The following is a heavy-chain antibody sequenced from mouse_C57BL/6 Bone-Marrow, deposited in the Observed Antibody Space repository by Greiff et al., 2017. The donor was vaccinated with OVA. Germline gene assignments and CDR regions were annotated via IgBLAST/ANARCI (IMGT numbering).Heavy chain of an antibody. D-gene: IGHD3-2*02. CDR2: ISSGGSYT. V-gene: IGHV5-6*01. J-gene: IGHJ2*01. CDR3: ARQTAQATSFDY. Sequence: EVQLVESGGDLVKPGGSLKLSCAASGFTFSSYGMSWVRQTPDKRLEWVATISSGGSYTYYPDSVKGRFTISRDNAKNPLYLQMSSLKSEDTAMYYCARQTAQATSFDYWGQGTTLTVSS. CDR1: GFTFSSYG.